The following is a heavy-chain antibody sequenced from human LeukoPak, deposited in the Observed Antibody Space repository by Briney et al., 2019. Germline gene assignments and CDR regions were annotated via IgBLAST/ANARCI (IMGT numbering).Heavy chain of an antibody. CDR3: ARGRNRDGYNAY. V-gene: IGHV1-2*02. CDR1: GYTFTGYY. CDR2: INPNSGGT. J-gene: IGHJ4*02. D-gene: IGHD5-24*01. Sequence: ASVKVSCKASGYTFTGYYMHWVRQAPGQGLEWMGWINPNSGGTNYAQKFQGRVTMTRDTSISTAYMELSRLRSGDTAVYYCARGRNRDGYNAYWGQGTLVTVSS.